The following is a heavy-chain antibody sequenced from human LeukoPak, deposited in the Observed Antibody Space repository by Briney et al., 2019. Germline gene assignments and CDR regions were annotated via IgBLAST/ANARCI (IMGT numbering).Heavy chain of an antibody. CDR3: ARHAGMSSIHSDY. CDR2: IYYSGST. CDR1: GGSISSYY. J-gene: IGHJ4*02. Sequence: SETLSLTCTVSGGSISSYYWSWIRQPPGKGLEWIGYIYYSGSTNYNPSLKSRVTISVDTSKNQFSLKLSSVTAADTAVYYCARHAGMSSIHSDYWGQGTLVTVSS. D-gene: IGHD6-13*01. V-gene: IGHV4-59*01.